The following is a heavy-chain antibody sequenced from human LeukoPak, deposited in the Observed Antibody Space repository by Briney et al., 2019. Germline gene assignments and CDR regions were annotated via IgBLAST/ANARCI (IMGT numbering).Heavy chain of an antibody. CDR3: AREAGDY. V-gene: IGHV3-30-3*01. CDR2: ISYDGSNK. Sequence: GGSLRLSCAASGFTFSSYAMHWVRQAPGKGLEWVAVISYDGSNKYYADSVKGRFTISRDNSKNTLYLQMNSLRAEDTAVYYCAREAGDYWGQGTLVTVSS. CDR1: GFTFSSYA. J-gene: IGHJ4*02. D-gene: IGHD6-13*01.